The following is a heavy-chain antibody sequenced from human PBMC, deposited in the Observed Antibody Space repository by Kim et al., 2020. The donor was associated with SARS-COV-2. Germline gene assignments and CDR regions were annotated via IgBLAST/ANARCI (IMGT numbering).Heavy chain of an antibody. CDR3: VRDVRGAGAFDI. D-gene: IGHD3-10*02. J-gene: IGHJ3*02. V-gene: IGHV4-59*01. CDR2: IYYTGST. Sequence: SETLSLTCTVSGGSISTYYWSWIRQPPGKGLEWIGYIYYTGSTNYNPSLKSRVTISVDTSKNQFSLKLTSVSAADTAVYYCVRDVRGAGAFDIWGQGTTVTVSS. CDR1: GGSISTYY.